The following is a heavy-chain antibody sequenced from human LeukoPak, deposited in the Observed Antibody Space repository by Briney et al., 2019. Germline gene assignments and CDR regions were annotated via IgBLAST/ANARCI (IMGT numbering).Heavy chain of an antibody. J-gene: IGHJ4*02. CDR1: GYNITSYF. Sequence: ASVTVSCKTSGYNITSYFIQWVRQAPGQRFEWMGWINVDTGNTKYSRKFQGRVTITKDTSASTAYMDLSSLGSEDTAVYYCARLRMYDPRWGFDYWGQGTLVTVSS. D-gene: IGHD2-8*01. V-gene: IGHV1-3*01. CDR3: ARLRMYDPRWGFDY. CDR2: INVDTGNT.